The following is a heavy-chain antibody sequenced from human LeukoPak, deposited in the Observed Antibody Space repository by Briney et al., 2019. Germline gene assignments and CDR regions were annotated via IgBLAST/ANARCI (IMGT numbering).Heavy chain of an antibody. Sequence: SETLSLTCTVSGGSISSGSYYWSWIRQPAGKGLEWIGRIYTSGSTNYNPSLKSRVTISVDTSKNQFSLKLSSVTAADTAVYYCARSSGWKSATDYWGQGTLVTVSS. CDR2: IYTSGST. CDR1: GGSISSGSYY. D-gene: IGHD6-19*01. CDR3: ARSSGWKSATDY. J-gene: IGHJ4*02. V-gene: IGHV4-61*02.